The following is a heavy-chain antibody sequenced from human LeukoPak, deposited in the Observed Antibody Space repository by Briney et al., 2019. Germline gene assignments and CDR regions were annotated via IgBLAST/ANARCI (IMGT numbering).Heavy chain of an antibody. V-gene: IGHV4-61*02. J-gene: IGHJ5*02. CDR3: AREEWELLKEGWFDP. Sequence: SETLSLTCAVSGYSISSGYYWGWIRQPAGKGLEWIGRIYTSGSTNYNPSLKSRVTISVDKSKNQFSLKLSSVTAADTAVYYCAREEWELLKEGWFDPWGQGTLVTVSS. CDR1: GYSISSGYY. D-gene: IGHD1-26*01. CDR2: IYTSGST.